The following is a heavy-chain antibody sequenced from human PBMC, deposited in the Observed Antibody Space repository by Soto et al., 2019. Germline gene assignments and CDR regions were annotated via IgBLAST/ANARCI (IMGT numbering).Heavy chain of an antibody. CDR2: INPNSGGT. D-gene: IGHD6-19*01. Sequence: ASVKVSCKASGYTFTGYYMHWVRQAPGQGLEWMGWINPNSGGTNYAQKFQGWVTMTRDTSISTAYMELSRLRSDDTAVYYCARLAGYSSGWYSGYYFDYWGQGTLVTVSS. CDR3: ARLAGYSSGWYSGYYFDY. J-gene: IGHJ4*02. V-gene: IGHV1-2*04. CDR1: GYTFTGYY.